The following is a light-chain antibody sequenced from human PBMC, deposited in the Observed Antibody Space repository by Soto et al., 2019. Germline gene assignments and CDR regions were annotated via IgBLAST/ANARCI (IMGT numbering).Light chain of an antibody. CDR1: QRVNIY. Sequence: EIVLHQSRATLSLSPGERATLSFRARQRVNIYLDWYQQKPGQAPRLLIYDASNRATGIPAMFSGSGSGTDFALTISSLEPEDIAVYYCQQRSNWRVTFGGGTKVDSK. CDR3: QQRSNWRVT. V-gene: IGKV3-11*01. CDR2: DAS. J-gene: IGKJ4*01.